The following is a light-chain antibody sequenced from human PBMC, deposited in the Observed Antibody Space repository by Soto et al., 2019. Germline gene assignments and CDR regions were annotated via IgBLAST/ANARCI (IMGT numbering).Light chain of an antibody. CDR1: QSIDKY. J-gene: IGKJ4*01. Sequence: DIQMTQSPSTLSGSVGDRVTITCRASQSIDKYVNWYQQKPGKAPKLLIYDASNLETGVPSRFSGSGSGTDFTLTISSLQPEDFATYYCQQSYSTPLTFGGGTKVDIK. CDR2: DAS. CDR3: QQSYSTPLT. V-gene: IGKV1-39*01.